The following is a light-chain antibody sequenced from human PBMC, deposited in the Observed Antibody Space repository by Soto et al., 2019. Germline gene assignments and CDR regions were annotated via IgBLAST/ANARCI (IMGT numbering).Light chain of an antibody. Sequence: DIQMTQSPSTLSASVGDRVTITCRASQSISSWLAWYQQKPGKAPKLLIYKASSLESGVPSRFSGSGSGTEFTLTISSLQPDDFATYYCQQYNSYSSRTFGQGTKVESK. J-gene: IGKJ1*01. CDR1: QSISSW. CDR3: QQYNSYSSRT. CDR2: KAS. V-gene: IGKV1-5*03.